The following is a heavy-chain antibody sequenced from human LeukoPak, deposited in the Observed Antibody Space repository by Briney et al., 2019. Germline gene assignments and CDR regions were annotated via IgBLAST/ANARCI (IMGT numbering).Heavy chain of an antibody. D-gene: IGHD1-1*01. V-gene: IGHV4-4*07. Sequence: SETLSLTCSVSGGSITFYYWNWIRKPAGKGLEWIGRIHTSGTTNYNPSLKSRVTMSIDTSQKKFSLNLTSVTAADTAVYYCASSSWKNTFDYWGQGALVTVSS. CDR1: GGSITFYY. CDR3: ASSSWKNTFDY. J-gene: IGHJ4*02. CDR2: IHTSGTT.